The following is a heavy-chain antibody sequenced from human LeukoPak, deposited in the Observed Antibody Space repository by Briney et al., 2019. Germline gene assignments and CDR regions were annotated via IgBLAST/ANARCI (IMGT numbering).Heavy chain of an antibody. V-gene: IGHV4-39*07. D-gene: IGHD3-10*01. CDR2: MYYSGST. CDR3: AREMRSPRGGFDY. J-gene: IGHJ4*02. Sequence: SETLSLTCTVSSGSISSSSYYWGWIRQPPGMGLEWIGSMYYSGSTYYNPSLESRVTISVDTSKSQFSLKLSSVTAGDTAVYYCAREMRSPRGGFDYWDQGTLVTVSS. CDR1: SGSISSSSYY.